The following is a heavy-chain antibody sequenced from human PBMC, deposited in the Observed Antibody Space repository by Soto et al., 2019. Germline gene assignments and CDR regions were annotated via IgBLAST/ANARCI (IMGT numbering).Heavy chain of an antibody. J-gene: IGHJ4*02. D-gene: IGHD6-6*01. V-gene: IGHV4-34*01. CDR2: INHSGST. CDR3: ARVRSSSSVGYFDY. CDR1: GGSFSGYY. Sequence: SETLSLTCAVYGGSFSGYYWSWIRQPPGKGLEWIGEINHSGSTNYNPSLKSRVTISVDTSKNQFSLKLSSVTAADTAVYYCARVRSSSSVGYFDYWGQGTMVTVSS.